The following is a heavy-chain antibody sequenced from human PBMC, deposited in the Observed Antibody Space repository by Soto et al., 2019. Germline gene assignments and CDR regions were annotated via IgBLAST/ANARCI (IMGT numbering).Heavy chain of an antibody. CDR3: ARGDYCLEV. CDR1: GFSFSDHY. J-gene: IGHJ6*02. V-gene: IGHV3-11*01. CDR2: TTPSGGDT. Sequence: QAQLVESGGGLVKPGGSLRLSCTASGFSFSDHYMSWIRQSPGKGFEWVSYTTPSGGDTFYTDSVKGRFTISRHNAMRSVELQMDSLTVEDTAVYYCARGDYCLEVWGQGTTVTVSS.